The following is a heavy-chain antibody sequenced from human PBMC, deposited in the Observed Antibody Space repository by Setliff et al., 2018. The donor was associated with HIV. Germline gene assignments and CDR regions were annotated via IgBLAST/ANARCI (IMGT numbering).Heavy chain of an antibody. D-gene: IGHD3-22*01. CDR3: AKLDYYDYSGSWARKVAIDF. CDR1: GFTLSNSA. J-gene: IGHJ3*01. V-gene: IGHV3-23*01. Sequence: GGSLRLSCAASGFTLSNSAMTWVRQKPGRGLEWVSLIQSGGIIYYADSVKGRFTISRDNSNNILSLQMSSLRAEDTALYYCAKLDYYDYSGSWARKVAIDFWGRGTMVTVS. CDR2: IQSGGII.